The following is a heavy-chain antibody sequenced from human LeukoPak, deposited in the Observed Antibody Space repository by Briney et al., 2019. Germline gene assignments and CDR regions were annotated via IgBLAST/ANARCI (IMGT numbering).Heavy chain of an antibody. CDR1: GGSFSGYY. CDR3: AGGNSITYYYDSSGYALNWFDP. D-gene: IGHD3-22*01. J-gene: IGHJ5*02. V-gene: IGHV4-34*01. Sequence: TETLSLTCAVYGGSFSGYYWSWIRQPPGKGLEWIGEINHSGSTNYNPSPKSRVTISVDTSKNQFSLKLSSVTAADTAVYYCAGGNSITYYYDSSGYALNWFDPWGQGTLVTVSS. CDR2: INHSGST.